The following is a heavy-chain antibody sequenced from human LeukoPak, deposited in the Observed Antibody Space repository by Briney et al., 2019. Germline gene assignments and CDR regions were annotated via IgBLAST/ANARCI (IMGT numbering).Heavy chain of an antibody. CDR1: GFTFSSYV. J-gene: IGHJ4*02. CDR3: AKSVSPDDYGDEYYFDY. V-gene: IGHV3-30*04. D-gene: IGHD4-17*01. CDR2: ISYDGSNE. Sequence: GGSLRLSCAASGFTFSSYVMHWVRQAPGKGLEWVAIISYDGSNEYYADSVKGRFTISRDNSKNTLYLQMNSLRAEDTAVYYCAKSVSPDDYGDEYYFDYWGQGTLVTVSS.